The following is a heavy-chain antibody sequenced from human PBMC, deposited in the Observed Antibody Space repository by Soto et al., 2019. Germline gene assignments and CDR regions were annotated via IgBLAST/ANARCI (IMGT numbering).Heavy chain of an antibody. CDR3: AKQYYDFWSGYWYYYYMDV. D-gene: IGHD3-3*01. Sequence: PGGSLRLSCAASGFTFSSYAMSWVRQAPGKGLEWVSAISGSGGSTYYADSVKGRFTISRDNSKNTLYLQMNSLRAEDTAVYYCAKQYYDFWSGYWYYYYMDVWGKGTTVTVSS. CDR1: GFTFSSYA. V-gene: IGHV3-23*01. J-gene: IGHJ6*03. CDR2: ISGSGGST.